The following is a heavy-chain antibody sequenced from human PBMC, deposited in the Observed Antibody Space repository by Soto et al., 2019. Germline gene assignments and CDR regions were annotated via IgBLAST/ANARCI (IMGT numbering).Heavy chain of an antibody. CDR2: IHSDGSST. D-gene: IGHD1-26*01. CDR1: GFTFSYYW. Sequence: EVQLVESGGGLVRPGGSLRLSCAASGFTFSYYWMHWVRQAPGKGLVWVSRIHSDGSSTTYADFVKGRFNISRDNARNKVDLQVDSVRVEDTAVYYCSRGDRGAFDLWGQGTVVTVSS. J-gene: IGHJ3*01. CDR3: SRGDRGAFDL. V-gene: IGHV3-74*01.